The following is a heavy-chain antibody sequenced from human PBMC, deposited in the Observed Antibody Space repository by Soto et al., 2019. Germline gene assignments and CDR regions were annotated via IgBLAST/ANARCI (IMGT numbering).Heavy chain of an antibody. CDR2: IWHDGNNK. D-gene: IGHD1-1*01. Sequence: QVQPVESGGGVVQPGTSLRLSCEASGFPFISHGMHWVRQAPGKGLEWVASIWHDGNNKQYADSVKGRFTISRDNSRNTLYLQMNSLRAEHTAVYYCARIITWTIVNLGLDQWGQGTLVTVSS. V-gene: IGHV3-33*01. CDR1: GFPFISHG. J-gene: IGHJ4*02. CDR3: ARIITWTIVNLGLDQ.